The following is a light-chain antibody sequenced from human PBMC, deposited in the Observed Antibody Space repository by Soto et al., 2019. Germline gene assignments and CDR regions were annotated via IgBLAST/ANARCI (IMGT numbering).Light chain of an antibody. CDR2: EVS. CDR1: SSDVGGYDY. J-gene: IGLJ2*01. CDR3: SSHRSDITVV. V-gene: IGLV2-14*01. Sequence: QSALTQPASVSGSPGQSITTSCTGTSSDVGGYDYVSWYQHHPGKAPKLLIFEVSNRPSGVSNRFSGSKSGNTASLTISGLQAEDEADYYCSSHRSDITVVFGGGTKLTVL.